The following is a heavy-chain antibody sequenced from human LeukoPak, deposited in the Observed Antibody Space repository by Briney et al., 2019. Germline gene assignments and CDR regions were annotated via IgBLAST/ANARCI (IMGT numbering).Heavy chain of an antibody. D-gene: IGHD1-26*01. CDR3: ARALGSYDDF. V-gene: IGHV3-74*01. J-gene: IGHJ4*02. Sequence: GGSLRLSCAPYGFTFSSYWMHWVRQAPQKGLMWVSRINSDGSRTTYTDSVKGRFTISRDNAKNTLYLQMKSLRAEDTAVYYCARALGSYDDFWGQGTLVTVSS. CDR1: GFTFSSYW. CDR2: INSDGSRT.